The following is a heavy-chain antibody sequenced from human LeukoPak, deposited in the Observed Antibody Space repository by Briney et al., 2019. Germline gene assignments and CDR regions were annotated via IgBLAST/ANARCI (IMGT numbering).Heavy chain of an antibody. J-gene: IGHJ3*02. D-gene: IGHD3-22*01. V-gene: IGHV4-30-2*01. CDR2: IYHSGST. Sequence: PSQTLSLTCAVSGGSISSGGYSWSWIRQPPGKGLEWIGYIYHSGSTYYNPSLKSRVTISVDRSKNQFSLKLSSVTAADTAVYYCARNYYYDSSGYYPTNHYDAFDIWGQGTMVTVSS. CDR1: GGSISSGGYS. CDR3: ARNYYYDSSGYYPTNHYDAFDI.